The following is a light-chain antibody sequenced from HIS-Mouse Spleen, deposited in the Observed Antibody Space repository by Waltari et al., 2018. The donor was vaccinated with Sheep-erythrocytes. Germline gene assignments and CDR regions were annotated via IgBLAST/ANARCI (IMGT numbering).Light chain of an antibody. CDR3: CSYAGSSTPWV. V-gene: IGLV2-23*01. CDR2: EGS. J-gene: IGLJ3*02. Sequence: QSALTQPASVSGSPGQSITISCTGTSSDVGSYNRVSWYQHPPGKAPKLMIYEGSKRPSGVSNRFSGSKSGNTASLTISGLQAEDEADYYCCSYAGSSTPWVFGGGTKLTVL. CDR1: SSDVGSYNR.